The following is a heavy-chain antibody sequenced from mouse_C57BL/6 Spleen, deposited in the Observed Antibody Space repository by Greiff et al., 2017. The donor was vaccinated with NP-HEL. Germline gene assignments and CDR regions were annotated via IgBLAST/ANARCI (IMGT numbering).Heavy chain of an antibody. D-gene: IGHD2-3*01. V-gene: IGHV1-7*01. J-gene: IGHJ4*01. CDR3: ASGWLLRNYAMDD. CDR2: INPSSGYT. CDR1: GYTFTSYW. Sequence: QVQLQQSGAELAKPGASVKLSCKASGYTFTSYWMHWVKQRPGQGLEWIGYINPSSGYTKYNQKFKDKATLTADKSSSTAYMQLSSLTYEDSAVYYCASGWLLRNYAMDDWGQGTSVTVSS.